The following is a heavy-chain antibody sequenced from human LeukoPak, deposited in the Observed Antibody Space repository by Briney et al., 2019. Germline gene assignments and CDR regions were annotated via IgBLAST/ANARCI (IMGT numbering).Heavy chain of an antibody. CDR1: GFTFSSYA. V-gene: IGHV3-30*04. Sequence: GGSLRLSCAASGFTFSSYAMHWVRQAPGKGLEWVAVISYDGSNKYYADSVKGRFTISRDNSKNTLYLQMSSLRAEDTAVYYAAAGDAFDIWGQGTMVTVSS. CDR3: AAGDAFDI. D-gene: IGHD6-13*01. J-gene: IGHJ3*02. CDR2: ISYDGSNK.